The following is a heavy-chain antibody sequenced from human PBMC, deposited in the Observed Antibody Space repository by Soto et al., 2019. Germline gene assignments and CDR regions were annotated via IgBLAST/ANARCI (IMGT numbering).Heavy chain of an antibody. D-gene: IGHD3-22*01. V-gene: IGHV3-48*03. CDR1: GFTFSSYE. CDR3: ARDPSDSSGYPYGMDV. J-gene: IGHJ6*02. Sequence: EVQLVESGGGLVQPGGSLRLSCAASGFTFSSYEMNWVRQAPGKGLEWVSYISSSGSTIYYADSVKGRFTISRDNAKNSLYLQMNSLRAEDTAVYYCARDPSDSSGYPYGMDVWVQGTTVTVSS. CDR2: ISSSGSTI.